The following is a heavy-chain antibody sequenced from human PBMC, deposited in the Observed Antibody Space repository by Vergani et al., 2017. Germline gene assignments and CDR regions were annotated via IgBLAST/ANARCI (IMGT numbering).Heavy chain of an antibody. Sequence: EVQLVESGGGLVQPGRSLRLSCAASGFTFDDYAMHWVRQAPGKGLEWVSGISWNSGSIGYADSVKGRFTISRDNAKNSLYLQMNSLRAEDTALYYCALRVXISFWGQGTLVTVSS. CDR3: ALRVXISF. D-gene: IGHD5-12*01. V-gene: IGHV3-9*01. J-gene: IGHJ4*02. CDR1: GFTFDDYA. CDR2: ISWNSGSI.